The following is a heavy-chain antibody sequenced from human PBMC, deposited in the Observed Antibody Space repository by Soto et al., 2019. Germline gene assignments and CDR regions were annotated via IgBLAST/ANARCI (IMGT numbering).Heavy chain of an antibody. J-gene: IGHJ3*01. V-gene: IGHV3-23*01. CDR1: GFTFSNYA. Sequence: GGSLRLSCAASGFTFSNYAMSWVRQAPGKGPEWVSGISASGGRTYYADSVKGRFTISRDNSKNTLSLQINSLRAEDTAVYYCAKDTNGDYVGGFEFWGQGTMVTV. CDR2: ISASGGRT. D-gene: IGHD4-17*01. CDR3: AKDTNGDYVGGFEF.